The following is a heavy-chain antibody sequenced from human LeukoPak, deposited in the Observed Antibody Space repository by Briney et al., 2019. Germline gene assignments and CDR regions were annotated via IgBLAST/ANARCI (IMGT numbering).Heavy chain of an antibody. J-gene: IGHJ6*03. CDR2: ISYDGSNK. Sequence: QSGGSLRLSCAASGFTFSSYAMPWVRQAPGKGLEWVAVISYDGSNKYYADSVKGRFTISRDNSKNTLYLQMNSLRAEDTAVYYCARDYCSSTSCYVSYYYYYMDVWGKGTTVTVSS. CDR3: ARDYCSSTSCYVSYYYYYMDV. CDR1: GFTFSSYA. V-gene: IGHV3-30*01. D-gene: IGHD2-2*01.